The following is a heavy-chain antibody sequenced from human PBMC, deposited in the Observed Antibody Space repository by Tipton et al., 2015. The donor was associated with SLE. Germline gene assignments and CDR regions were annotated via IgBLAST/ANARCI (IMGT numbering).Heavy chain of an antibody. J-gene: IGHJ4*02. D-gene: IGHD3-16*01. CDR1: GFSFSTYN. CDR2: ITSTSNFI. V-gene: IGHV3-21*01. Sequence: SLRLSCAASGFSFSTYNMNWVRQAPGKGLEWVSSITSTSNFIYYADSVRGRFTISRDNAKNSLYLQMNSLRAEDTAVYYCASGRKKGVCFLRAFDNWGQGELVTVSS. CDR3: ASGRKKGVCFLRAFDN.